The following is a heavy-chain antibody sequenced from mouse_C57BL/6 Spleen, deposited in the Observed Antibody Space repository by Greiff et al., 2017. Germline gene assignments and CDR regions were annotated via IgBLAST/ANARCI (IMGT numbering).Heavy chain of an antibody. V-gene: IGHV5-4*01. CDR3: ARDVGGSGYCYFDF. CDR1: GFTFSSYA. D-gene: IGHD1-1*02. CDR2: ISDGGSYT. J-gene: IGHJ1*03. Sequence: EVMLVESGGGLVKPGGSLKLSCAASGFTFSSYAMSWVSQTPEKRLEWVATISDGGSYTYYPDHVKGRFTISRDNASNTPYLHISHLKSEDAAVYCGARDVGGSGYCYFDFWGTGTTVTVSS.